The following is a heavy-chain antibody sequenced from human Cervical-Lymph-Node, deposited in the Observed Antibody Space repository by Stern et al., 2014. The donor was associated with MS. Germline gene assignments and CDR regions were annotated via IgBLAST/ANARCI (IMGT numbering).Heavy chain of an antibody. CDR2: IYYSGST. Sequence: QVQLQESGPGLVKPSETLSLTCTVSSGSISSYYWSWVRQPPGKGLEWVGHIYYSGSTYYNPSLKSRVTISVDTSKKQFSLKLSSVTAADTAVYYCARGGGLGSTSRLDPWGQGTLVTVSS. J-gene: IGHJ5*02. CDR3: ARGGGLGSTSRLDP. CDR1: SGSISSYY. D-gene: IGHD2-2*01. V-gene: IGHV4-59*01.